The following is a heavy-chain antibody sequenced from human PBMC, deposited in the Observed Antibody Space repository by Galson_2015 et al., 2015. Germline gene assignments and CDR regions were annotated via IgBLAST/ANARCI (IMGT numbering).Heavy chain of an antibody. Sequence: SLRLSCAASGFTFSSYEMNWVRQAPGKGLEWVSYISSSGSTIYYADSVKGRFTISRDNAKNSLYLQMNSLRAEDTAVYYCARDLDYGGNSGDVWGKGTTVTVSS. D-gene: IGHD4-23*01. CDR2: ISSSGSTI. CDR3: ARDLDYGGNSGDV. V-gene: IGHV3-48*03. J-gene: IGHJ6*04. CDR1: GFTFSSYE.